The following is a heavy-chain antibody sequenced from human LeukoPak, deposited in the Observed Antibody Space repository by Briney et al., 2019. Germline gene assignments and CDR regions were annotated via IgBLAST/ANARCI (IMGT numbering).Heavy chain of an antibody. CDR3: AMYGDYVENYFDY. CDR1: GGTFSSYA. V-gene: IGHV1-69*13. Sequence: SVKVSCKASGGTFSSYAISWVRQAPGQGLEWMGGIIPIFGTANYAQKFQGRVTITADESTSTAYMELSSLRSEDTAVYYCAMYGDYVENYFDYWGQETLVTVSS. CDR2: IIPIFGTA. J-gene: IGHJ4*02. D-gene: IGHD4-17*01.